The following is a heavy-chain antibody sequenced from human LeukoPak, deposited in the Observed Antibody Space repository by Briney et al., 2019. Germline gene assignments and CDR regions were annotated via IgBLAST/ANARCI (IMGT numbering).Heavy chain of an antibody. D-gene: IGHD4-11*01. CDR3: ARDRHDYSKNSYYMDV. CDR1: SGSISSGGYY. V-gene: IGHV4-31*03. Sequence: PSETLSLTRTVSSGSISSGGYYWGWIRQHPGKGLEWIGYIYYSGSTYYNPSLKSRVTISVDTSKNQFSLKLSSVTAADTAVYYCARDRHDYSKNSYYMDVWGKGTTVTVSS. J-gene: IGHJ6*03. CDR2: IYYSGST.